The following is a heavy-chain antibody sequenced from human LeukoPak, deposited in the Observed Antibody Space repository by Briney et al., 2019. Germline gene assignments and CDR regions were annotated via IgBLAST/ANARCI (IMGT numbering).Heavy chain of an antibody. J-gene: IGHJ6*02. CDR3: ARAGGPYWYYGMDV. D-gene: IGHD2-8*02. CDR2: VSYDGSNK. CDR1: GVIFNNFA. V-gene: IGHV3-30-3*01. Sequence: PGGSLRLSCAPSGVIFNNFAFHWVRQAPGKGLEWIAAVSYDGSNKYYADSVKGRFTISRDNSKNTLYLQMNSLRAEDTAVYYCARAGGPYWYYGMDVWGQGTTVTVSS.